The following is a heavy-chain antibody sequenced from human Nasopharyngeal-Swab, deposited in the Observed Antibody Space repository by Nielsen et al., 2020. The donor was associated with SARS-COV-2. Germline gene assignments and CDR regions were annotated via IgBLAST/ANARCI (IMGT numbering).Heavy chain of an antibody. J-gene: IGHJ4*02. Sequence: SVKVSCKASGGTFSSYAISWVRQAPGQGLEWMGGIIPILGIANYAQKFQGRVTITADKSTSTAYMELSGLRSEDTAVYYCARDLNPIVGATLFDYWGQGTLVTVSS. D-gene: IGHD1-26*01. CDR3: ARDLNPIVGATLFDY. CDR2: IIPILGIA. V-gene: IGHV1-69*10. CDR1: GGTFSSYA.